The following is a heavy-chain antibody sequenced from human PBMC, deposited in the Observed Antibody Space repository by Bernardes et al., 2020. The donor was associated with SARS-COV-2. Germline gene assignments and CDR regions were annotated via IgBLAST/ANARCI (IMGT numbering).Heavy chain of an antibody. CDR2: ISSNGGST. CDR3: ARDVGGTDWRFGFDV. V-gene: IGHV3-64*04. CDR1: GFTFSSYA. Sequence: GGSLRLSCSASGFTFSSYAMHWVRQAPGKGLEYVSAISSNGGSTYYADSVRGRFTTSRDNTRTSVFLQMESLRAEDTAVYYCARDVGGTDWRFGFDVWGPGTMVHVSS. D-gene: IGHD3-9*01. J-gene: IGHJ3*01.